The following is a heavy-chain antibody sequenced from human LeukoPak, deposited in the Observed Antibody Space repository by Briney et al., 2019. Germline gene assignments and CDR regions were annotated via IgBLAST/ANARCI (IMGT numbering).Heavy chain of an antibody. CDR3: ARGARAGVVRGVMFDY. CDR1: GGSFSGYY. CDR2: INHSGST. J-gene: IGHJ4*02. V-gene: IGHV4-34*01. D-gene: IGHD3-10*01. Sequence: SETLSLTCAVYGGSFSGYYWSWIRQPPGKGLEWIGEINHSGSTNYNPSLKSRVTISVDTSKNQFSLKLSSVTAADTAVYYCARGARAGVVRGVMFDYWVQGTLVTVSS.